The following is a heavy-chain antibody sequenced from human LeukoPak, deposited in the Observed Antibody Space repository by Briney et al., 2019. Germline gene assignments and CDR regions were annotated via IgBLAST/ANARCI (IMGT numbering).Heavy chain of an antibody. D-gene: IGHD5-18*01. Sequence: GGSLRLSCAASGFTFSSYWMHWVRQAPGKGLVWVSRINSDGSSTSYADSVKGRFTISRDNAKNTLYLQMNSLRAEDTAVYYCARFSSYGFDAFDIWGQGTMVTVSS. V-gene: IGHV3-74*01. CDR1: GFTFSSYW. J-gene: IGHJ3*02. CDR3: ARFSSYGFDAFDI. CDR2: INSDGSST.